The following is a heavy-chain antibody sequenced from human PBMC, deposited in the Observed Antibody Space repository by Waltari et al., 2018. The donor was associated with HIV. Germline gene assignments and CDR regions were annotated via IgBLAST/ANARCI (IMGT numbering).Heavy chain of an antibody. Sequence: EVQLVESGGGLVQPGGSLRLHCAASGFTFSSYSMNWVRQAPGKGLEWVSYISSTSNTIYYADSVKGRFTVSRDNAKNSLSLQMNSLRAEDTAVYFCAKEVVALPHYYYYGLDVWGQGTTVTVSS. CDR1: GFTFSSYS. D-gene: IGHD2-15*01. V-gene: IGHV3-48*04. J-gene: IGHJ6*02. CDR2: ISSTSNTI. CDR3: AKEVVALPHYYYYGLDV.